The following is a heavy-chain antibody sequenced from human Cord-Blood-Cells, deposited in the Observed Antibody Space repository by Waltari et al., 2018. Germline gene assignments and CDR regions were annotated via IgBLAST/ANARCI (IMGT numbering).Heavy chain of an antibody. CDR3: ARGGGIYDSSGYYWYFDL. CDR1: GYTFTSYD. Sequence: QVQLVQSGAEVKKPGASVKVSCKASGYTFTSYDINWVRQATGQGLEWMGWMNPNSDNAGYAQKFQGRVTMTRNTSISTAYMELSSLRSEDTAVYYCARGGGIYDSSGYYWYFDLWGRGTLVTVSS. D-gene: IGHD3-22*01. CDR2: MNPNSDNA. J-gene: IGHJ2*01. V-gene: IGHV1-8*01.